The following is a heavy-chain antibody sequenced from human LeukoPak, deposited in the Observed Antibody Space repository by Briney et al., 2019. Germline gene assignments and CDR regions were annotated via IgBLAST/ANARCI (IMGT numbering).Heavy chain of an antibody. CDR3: ARWSSDWRAFDY. D-gene: IGHD6-19*01. Sequence: SETLSLTCSVSGASISSYYWNWIRQPPGKGLEWIGYTHYSGDTNYNPSLKSRVTMSVDTSKNQFTLNLRSVTAADTAVFYCARWSSDWRAFDYWGQGTLVTVSS. CDR2: THYSGDT. V-gene: IGHV4-59*01. CDR1: GASISSYY. J-gene: IGHJ4*02.